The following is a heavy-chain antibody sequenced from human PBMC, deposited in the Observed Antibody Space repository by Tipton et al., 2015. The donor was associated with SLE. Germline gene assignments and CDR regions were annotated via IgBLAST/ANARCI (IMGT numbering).Heavy chain of an antibody. CDR1: GGSTSSYY. CDR3: VRHGRRVGTDWYFDL. Sequence: TLSLTCTVSGGSTSSYYWSWIRQPPGKGLEWIGYIYYSGSANYNPSLKSRVTISVDTSKNQFSLKLSSVTAADTAVYYCVRHGRRVGTDWYFDLWGRGTLVTVSS. CDR2: IYYSGSA. V-gene: IGHV4-59*08. J-gene: IGHJ2*01. D-gene: IGHD1-14*01.